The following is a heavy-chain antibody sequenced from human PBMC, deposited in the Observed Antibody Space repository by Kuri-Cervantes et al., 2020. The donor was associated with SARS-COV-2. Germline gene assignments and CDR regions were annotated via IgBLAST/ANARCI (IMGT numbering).Heavy chain of an antibody. CDR2: ISSSGSTI. CDR1: GFTFSDYY. Sequence: GESLKISCAASGFTFSDYYMSWIRQAPGKGLEWVSYISSSGSTIYYADSVKGRFTISRDNAKNSVYLQMSRLRAEDTAVYYCASGLDYGSGTNGGFDPWGQGTLVTVSS. D-gene: IGHD3-10*01. J-gene: IGHJ5*02. V-gene: IGHV3-11*04. CDR3: ASGLDYGSGTNGGFDP.